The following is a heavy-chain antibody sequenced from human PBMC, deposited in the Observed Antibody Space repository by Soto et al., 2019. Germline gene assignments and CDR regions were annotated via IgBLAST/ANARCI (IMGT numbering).Heavy chain of an antibody. CDR3: AKESVDTTYCFSGMDL. J-gene: IGHJ4*03. D-gene: IGHD5-18*01. CDR1: VFSFQCYS. V-gene: IGHV3-30*18. Sequence: PGGPLSLSCAGSVFSFQCYSTHWVRQAPGKGLEWVATMTFGSKNKYYNDSVEGRLTLSRDNAKNLLFIQMNSLRHEDTAVYYGAKESVDTTYCFSGMDLWGQGTLVTVSS. CDR2: MTFGSKNK.